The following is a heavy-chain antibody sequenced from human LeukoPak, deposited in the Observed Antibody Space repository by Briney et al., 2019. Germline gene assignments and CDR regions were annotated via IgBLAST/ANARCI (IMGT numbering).Heavy chain of an antibody. Sequence: GGSLRLSCAASGFTFSSYAMSWVRQAPGKGLEWVSTISGSDGSTYYADSVKGRFTISRDNSKNTLYLQMNSLRAEDTAVYYCAEGGMVAATHFDYWGQGTLVTVSS. CDR3: AEGGMVAATHFDY. D-gene: IGHD2-15*01. V-gene: IGHV3-23*01. J-gene: IGHJ4*02. CDR1: GFTFSSYA. CDR2: ISGSDGST.